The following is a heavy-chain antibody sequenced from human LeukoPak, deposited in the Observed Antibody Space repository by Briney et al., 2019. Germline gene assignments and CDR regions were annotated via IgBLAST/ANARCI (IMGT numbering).Heavy chain of an antibody. V-gene: IGHV4-59*01. CDR1: GGSISSYY. Sequence: ETLSLTCTVSGGSISSYYWSWIRQPPGKGLEWIGYIYYSGSTNYNPSLKSRVTISVDTSKNQFSLKLSSVTAADTAVYYCARDTRYGGNHHDAFDIWGQGTMVTVSS. J-gene: IGHJ3*02. D-gene: IGHD4-23*01. CDR3: ARDTRYGGNHHDAFDI. CDR2: IYYSGST.